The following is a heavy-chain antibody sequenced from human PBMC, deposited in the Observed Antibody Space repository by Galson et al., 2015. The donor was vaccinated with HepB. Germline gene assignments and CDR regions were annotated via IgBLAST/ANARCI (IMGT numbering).Heavy chain of an antibody. CDR2: ISYDGSNK. Sequence: SLRLSCAASGFTFSSYAMHWVRQAPGKGLEWVAVISYDGSNKYYADSVKGRFTISRDNSKNTLYLQMNSLRAEDTAVYYYARDGVRVMIVGYYGMDVWGQGTTVTVSS. V-gene: IGHV3-30-3*01. J-gene: IGHJ6*02. CDR1: GFTFSSYA. D-gene: IGHD3-22*01. CDR3: ARDGVRVMIVGYYGMDV.